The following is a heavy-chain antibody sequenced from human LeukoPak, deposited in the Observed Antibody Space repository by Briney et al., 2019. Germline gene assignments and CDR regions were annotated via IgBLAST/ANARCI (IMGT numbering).Heavy chain of an antibody. D-gene: IGHD6-6*01. CDR3: ARDGSRGSSPIYYYYYMDV. CDR2: IYHSGST. Sequence: SETLSLTCTVSGGSISSSSYYWSWIRQPPGKGLEWIGYIYHSGSTYYNPSLKSRVTISVDRSKNQFSLKLSSVTAADTAVYYCARDGSRGSSPIYYYYYMDVWGKGTTVTVSS. J-gene: IGHJ6*03. CDR1: GGSISSSSYY. V-gene: IGHV4-30-2*01.